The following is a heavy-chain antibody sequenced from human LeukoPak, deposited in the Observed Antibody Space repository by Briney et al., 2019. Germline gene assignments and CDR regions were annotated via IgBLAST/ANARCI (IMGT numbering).Heavy chain of an antibody. D-gene: IGHD5-24*01. Sequence: SETLSLTCTVSGGSVSSGSYYWSWIRQPPGKGLEWIGYIYYSGSTNYNPSLKSRVTISVDTSKNQFSLKLSSVTAADTAVYYCARGQRWLQLWEYYFDYWGQGTLVTVSS. V-gene: IGHV4-61*01. CDR1: GGSVSSGSYY. CDR2: IYYSGST. J-gene: IGHJ4*02. CDR3: ARGQRWLQLWEYYFDY.